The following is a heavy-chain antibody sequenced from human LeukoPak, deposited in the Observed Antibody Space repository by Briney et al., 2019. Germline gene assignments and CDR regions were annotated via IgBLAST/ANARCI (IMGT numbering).Heavy chain of an antibody. CDR2: INPTAGTT. V-gene: IGHV1-46*01. Sequence: GASVKVSCKASGYTFTNSYMHWVRQVPGQGLEWMGIINPTAGTTSYAQKFHGRVTMTRDTSTSTVYMELSSLRAEDTAVYYCANPDLYDFWRGYSYYFDYWGQGTLVTVSS. J-gene: IGHJ4*02. CDR1: GYTFTNSY. CDR3: ANPDLYDFWRGYSYYFDY. D-gene: IGHD3-3*01.